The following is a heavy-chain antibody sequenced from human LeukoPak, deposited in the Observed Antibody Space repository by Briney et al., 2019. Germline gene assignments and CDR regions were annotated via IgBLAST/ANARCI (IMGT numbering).Heavy chain of an antibody. V-gene: IGHV4-34*01. Sequence: SETLSLTCAVYSGSFSGYYWSWIRQPPGKGLEWIGEINHSGSTNYNPSLKSRVTISVDTSKNQFSLKLSSVTAADTAVCYCASGYCSSTSCYFNWFDPWGQGTLVTVSS. CDR2: INHSGST. CDR1: SGSFSGYY. D-gene: IGHD2-2*01. CDR3: ASGYCSSTSCYFNWFDP. J-gene: IGHJ5*02.